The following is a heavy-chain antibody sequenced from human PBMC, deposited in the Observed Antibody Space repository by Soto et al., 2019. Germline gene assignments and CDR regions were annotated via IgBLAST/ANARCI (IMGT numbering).Heavy chain of an antibody. CDR1: GYTFTSYG. CDR2: ISAYNGNT. V-gene: IGHV1-18*01. Sequence: GASVKVSCKASGYTFTSYGISWVRQAPGQGLEWMGWISAYNGNTNYAQKLQGRVTMTTDTSTSTAYMELRSLRSDDTAVYYCARELNSSGWSRLYAVSAFDIWGQGTMVTVSS. CDR3: ARELNSSGWSRLYAVSAFDI. J-gene: IGHJ3*02. D-gene: IGHD6-19*01.